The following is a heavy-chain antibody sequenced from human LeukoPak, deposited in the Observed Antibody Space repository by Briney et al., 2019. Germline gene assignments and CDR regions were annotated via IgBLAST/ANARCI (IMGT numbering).Heavy chain of an antibody. J-gene: IGHJ6*02. D-gene: IGHD5-12*01. CDR2: IYYSGST. CDR3: VGSSGSLHGMDV. V-gene: IGHV4-59*12. CDR1: GGSISNYY. Sequence: SETLSLTCIVSGGSISNYYWSWIRQPPGKGLEWIGHIYYSGSTNYNPSLKSRVTISVDTSKNQFSLKLSSVTAADTAVYYCVGSSGSLHGMDVWGQGTTVTVSS.